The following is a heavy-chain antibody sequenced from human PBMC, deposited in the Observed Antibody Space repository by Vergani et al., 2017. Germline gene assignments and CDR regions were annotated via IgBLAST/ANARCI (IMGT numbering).Heavy chain of an antibody. V-gene: IGHV4-39*07. D-gene: IGHD5-18*01. CDR1: GDSISSRNCY. Sequence: QVQLQESGPGLVKPSETLSLTCTVSGDSISSRNCYWGWIRQPPGKGLEWIGSLFYGATAYYNPSLKSRVTISVDTSKNQFSLKLSSVTAADTAVYYCARAQIVGYSYAYFDYWGQGTLVTVSS. CDR3: ARAQIVGYSYAYFDY. J-gene: IGHJ4*02. CDR2: LFYGATA.